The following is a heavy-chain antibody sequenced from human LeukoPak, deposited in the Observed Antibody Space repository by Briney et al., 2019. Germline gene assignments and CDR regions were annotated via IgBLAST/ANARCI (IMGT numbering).Heavy chain of an antibody. Sequence: GGSLRLSCAASGFTFDDYAMHWVRQAPGKGLEWVSGISWNSGSIGYADSVKGRFTISRDNAKNSLYPQMNSLRAEDTALYYCAKDTAIVNWGGWFDPWGQGTLVTVSS. V-gene: IGHV3-9*01. CDR1: GFTFDDYA. D-gene: IGHD7-27*01. J-gene: IGHJ5*02. CDR2: ISWNSGSI. CDR3: AKDTAIVNWGGWFDP.